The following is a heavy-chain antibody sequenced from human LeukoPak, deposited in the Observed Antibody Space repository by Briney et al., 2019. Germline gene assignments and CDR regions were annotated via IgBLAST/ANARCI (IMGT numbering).Heavy chain of an antibody. Sequence: SETLSLTCTVSGGSISSYYWSWIRQPPGKGLEWIGYIYCSGSTNYNPSLKSRVTISVDTSKNQFSLKLSSVTAADTAVYYCARVRSSGWYAFDIWGQGTMVTVSS. CDR1: GGSISSYY. V-gene: IGHV4-59*01. CDR2: IYCSGST. J-gene: IGHJ3*02. D-gene: IGHD6-19*01. CDR3: ARVRSSGWYAFDI.